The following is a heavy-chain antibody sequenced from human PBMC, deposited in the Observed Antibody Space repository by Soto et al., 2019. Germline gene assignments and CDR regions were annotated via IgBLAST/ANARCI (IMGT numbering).Heavy chain of an antibody. CDR3: ARSIVVVAPTAGMDV. Sequence: EVQLVESGGGLVKPGGSLRLSCAASGFTLSNENMNWVRQAPGKGLEWVSFISSSSTYMYYADSVKGRFTISRGNAGNSLYLQINSLRAEDTAVYYGARSIVVVAPTAGMDVWGQGTTVTVSS. V-gene: IGHV3-21*01. D-gene: IGHD2-21*01. CDR1: GFTLSNEN. CDR2: ISSSSTYM. J-gene: IGHJ6*02.